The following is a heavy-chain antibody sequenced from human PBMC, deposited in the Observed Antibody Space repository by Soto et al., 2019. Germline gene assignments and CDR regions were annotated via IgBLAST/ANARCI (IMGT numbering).Heavy chain of an antibody. CDR2: ISGSGGST. D-gene: IGHD1-1*01. V-gene: IGHV3-23*01. CDR3: AKDLQNWPTDAFDI. CDR1: GVTLSSYA. Sequence: PGGSLRIGCSSSGVTLSSYAMCWVRQATGKGLEWVSAISGSGGSTYYADSVKGRFTISRDNSKNTLYLQMNSLRAEDTAVYYCAKDLQNWPTDAFDIWGQGTMVTVSS. J-gene: IGHJ3*02.